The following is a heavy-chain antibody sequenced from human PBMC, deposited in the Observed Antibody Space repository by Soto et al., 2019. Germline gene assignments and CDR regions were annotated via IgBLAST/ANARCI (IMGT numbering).Heavy chain of an antibody. D-gene: IGHD3-22*01. J-gene: IGHJ6*02. Sequence: ASVKVSCKASGGTFSSYAISWVRQAPGQGLEWMGGIIPIFGTANYAQKFQGRVTITADESTSTAYMELSSLRSEDTAVYYCARQYYDSSGYFYYYHGMDVWGQGTTVTVSS. CDR2: IIPIFGTA. CDR3: ARQYYDSSGYFYYYHGMDV. CDR1: GGTFSSYA. V-gene: IGHV1-69*13.